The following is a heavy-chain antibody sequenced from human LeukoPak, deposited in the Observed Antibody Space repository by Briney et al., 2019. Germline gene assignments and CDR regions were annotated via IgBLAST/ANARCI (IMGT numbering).Heavy chain of an antibody. Sequence: ASVKVSCKASGDTFSSYVISWVRQAPGQGLEWMGGIIPMVGTPNCAQRFQDRVTISADESTRTAYMELSSLRSDDTAVYYCARGGDTVILPTAMLPAYGLDVWGQGTTVTVS. CDR2: IIPMVGTP. CDR1: GDTFSSYV. D-gene: IGHD2-2*01. J-gene: IGHJ6*02. CDR3: ARGGDTVILPTAMLPAYGLDV. V-gene: IGHV1-69*01.